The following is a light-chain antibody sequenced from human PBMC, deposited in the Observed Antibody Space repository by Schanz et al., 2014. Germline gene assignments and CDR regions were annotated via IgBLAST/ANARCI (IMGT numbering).Light chain of an antibody. J-gene: IGKJ5*01. CDR2: SAS. V-gene: IGKV3-15*01. Sequence: EIVLTQSPATLSVSPGERATLSCRASQSVDNDLAWYQQKPRQPPRLLIYSASTRATGIPARFSGSGSGTEFTLTISSLQSEDFAVYYCQQYGGLPITFGQGTRLEIK. CDR1: QSVDND. CDR3: QQYGGLPIT.